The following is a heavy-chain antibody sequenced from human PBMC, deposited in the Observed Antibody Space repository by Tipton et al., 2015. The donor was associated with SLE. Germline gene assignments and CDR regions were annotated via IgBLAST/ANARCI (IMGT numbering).Heavy chain of an antibody. CDR1: GGSISSHY. J-gene: IGHJ5*02. CDR3: ARAKGSSSWYRNWFDP. Sequence: TLSLTCTVSGGSISSHYWSWIRQPPGKGLEWIGYIYYTGSTYYNPSLKSPVTISVDTSKNQFSLKLSSVTAADTAVYYCARAKGSSSWYRNWFDPWGQGTLVTVSS. D-gene: IGHD6-13*01. V-gene: IGHV4-59*11. CDR2: IYYTGST.